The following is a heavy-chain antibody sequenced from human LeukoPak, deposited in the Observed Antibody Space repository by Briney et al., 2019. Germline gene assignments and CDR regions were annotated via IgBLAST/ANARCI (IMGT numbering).Heavy chain of an antibody. CDR2: IYSGGSP. J-gene: IGHJ4*02. CDR1: GFTVSSNY. D-gene: IGHD6-19*01. CDR3: GTGYSSGWSSYYFDY. Sequence: GGSLRLSCAASGFTVSSNYMSWVRQPPGKGLEWVAVIYSGGSPYSADSVKGRFTISRDNSENTMYLQMNSLIAEDTAVYYCGTGYSSGWSSYYFDYWGQGTLVTVSS. V-gene: IGHV3-53*01.